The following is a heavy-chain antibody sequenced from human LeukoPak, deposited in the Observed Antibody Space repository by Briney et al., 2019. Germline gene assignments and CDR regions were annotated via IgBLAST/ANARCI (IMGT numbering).Heavy chain of an antibody. D-gene: IGHD6-19*01. CDR1: GFTFNSYA. CDR3: AKDKRGSGWYGAFDI. V-gene: IGHV3-23*01. Sequence: PGGSLRLSCATSGFTFNSYAMSWVRQAPGKGLEWVSSIRGSGGDTYYAHSVKGRFTISRDNSKNTLYLQINSLRAADTAVYYCAKDKRGSGWYGAFDIWGQGTMVTVS. CDR2: IRGSGGDT. J-gene: IGHJ3*02.